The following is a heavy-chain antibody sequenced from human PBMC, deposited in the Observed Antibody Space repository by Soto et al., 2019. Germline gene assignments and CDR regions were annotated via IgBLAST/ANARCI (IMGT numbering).Heavy chain of an antibody. V-gene: IGHV3-33*01. CDR1: GFTFSSYG. CDR2: IWYDGSNK. CDR3: ARFKSRTTHYGMDV. J-gene: IGHJ6*02. Sequence: GGSLRLSCAASGFTFSSYGMHWVRQAPGKGLEWVAVIWYDGSNKYYADSVKGRFTISRDNSKNTLYLQMNSLRAEDTAVYYCARFKSRTTHYGMDVWGQGTTVTVSS. D-gene: IGHD2-2*01.